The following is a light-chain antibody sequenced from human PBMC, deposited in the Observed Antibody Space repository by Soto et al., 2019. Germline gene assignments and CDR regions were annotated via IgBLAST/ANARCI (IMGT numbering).Light chain of an antibody. Sequence: QSALTQPASVSGSPGQSITISCTGTSSDVGGYNYVSWYQQHPGKAPKLMIYDVNNRPSGVSNRFSGSKSGNTASLTISGLQAEDEADYYCSSYTSSSTLAVFGTGTRSPS. CDR2: DVN. CDR3: SSYTSSSTLAV. J-gene: IGLJ1*01. CDR1: SSDVGGYNY. V-gene: IGLV2-14*03.